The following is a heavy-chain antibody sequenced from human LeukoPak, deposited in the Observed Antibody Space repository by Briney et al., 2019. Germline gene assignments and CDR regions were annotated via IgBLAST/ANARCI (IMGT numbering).Heavy chain of an antibody. CDR2: IGGSST. CDR1: GFPFTIYA. D-gene: IGHD3-10*01. J-gene: IGHJ4*02. Sequence: GGSLRLSCAASGFPFTIYAMSWVRQAPEKGLEWVSGIGGSSTYYADFVTGRFTISRDTSKNTMDLQMNSLRAEDTAIYYCAKYRGFGDSYDSWGQGTLVTVSS. V-gene: IGHV3-23*01. CDR3: AKYRGFGDSYDS.